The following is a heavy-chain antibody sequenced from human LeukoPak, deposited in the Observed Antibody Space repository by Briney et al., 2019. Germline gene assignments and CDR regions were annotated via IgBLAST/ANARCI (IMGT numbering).Heavy chain of an antibody. CDR2: VKSDGTAT. J-gene: IGHJ4*02. Sequence: GGSLRLSCAASGFTFSSHLMHWVRQAQGTGLVWVSSVKSDGTATNYADSVKGRFTISRDNSKNTLYLQMNSLRAEDTAVYYCARDRQWHPFDYWGQGTLVTVSS. D-gene: IGHD6-19*01. CDR3: ARDRQWHPFDY. CDR1: GFTFSSHL. V-gene: IGHV3-74*01.